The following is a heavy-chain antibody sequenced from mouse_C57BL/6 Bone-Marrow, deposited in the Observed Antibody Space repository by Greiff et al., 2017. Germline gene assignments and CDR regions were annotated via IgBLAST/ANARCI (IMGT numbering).Heavy chain of an antibody. J-gene: IGHJ3*01. CDR1: GFTFSNYW. D-gene: IGHD2-10*02. V-gene: IGHV6-3*01. CDR3: TGDGLVPWFAY. Sequence: EVKVEESGGGLVKPGGSMKLSCVASGFTFSNYWMNWVRQSPGKGLEWVVEIRLKSDNYATNYAESVKGRFTISRDDSKSSVYLQMNNLRAEDTGIYYCTGDGLVPWFAYWGQGTLVTVSA. CDR2: IRLKSDNYAT.